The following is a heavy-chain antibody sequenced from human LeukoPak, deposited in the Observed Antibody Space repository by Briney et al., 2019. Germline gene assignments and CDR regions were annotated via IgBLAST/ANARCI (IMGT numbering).Heavy chain of an antibody. CDR1: GGSFRGYY. J-gene: IGHJ4*02. CDR3: ARYPKPDCTNSVCYEYYFDY. Sequence: PSETLSLTCAVYGGSFRGYYWSWIRQPPGKGLEWIGEINHSGSTNYNPSLKSPVTISLDTSKNQYSLKLSSVTAADTAVYYCARYPKPDCTNSVCYEYYFDYWGQGTLVTVGS. CDR2: INHSGST. D-gene: IGHD2-8*01. V-gene: IGHV4-34*01.